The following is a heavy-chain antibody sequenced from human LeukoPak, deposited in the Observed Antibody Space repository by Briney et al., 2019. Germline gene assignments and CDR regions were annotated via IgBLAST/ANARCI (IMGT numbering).Heavy chain of an antibody. CDR1: GGSIRSYS. CDR3: ARLLPPYSSSVVNWFDP. J-gene: IGHJ5*02. Sequence: SGPTLLKPSETLSLTCTVSGGSIRSYSWSWIRQPPGKGLEWIGYIYYSGSTDYNPSLKSRVTISVDTSKNQFFLKLSSVTAADTAVYYCARLLPPYSSSVVNWFDPWGQGTLVTVSS. D-gene: IGHD6-13*01. V-gene: IGHV4-59*01. CDR2: IYYSGST.